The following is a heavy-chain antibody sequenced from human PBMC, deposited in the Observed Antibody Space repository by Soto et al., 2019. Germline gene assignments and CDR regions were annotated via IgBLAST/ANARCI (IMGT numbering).Heavy chain of an antibody. CDR3: ARAGVYPTTVTTGVGCHWFDP. D-gene: IGHD4-17*01. Sequence: ASETLSLTCAVYCESFSGYIWTWIRQTPGKGLQWIGQINHSGSASYNPSLKSRVTISVDTSKNQFSLKLSSVTAADTAVYYCARAGVYPTTVTTGVGCHWFDPWGQGTLVTVSS. V-gene: IGHV4-34*01. CDR2: INHSGSA. J-gene: IGHJ5*02. CDR1: CESFSGYI.